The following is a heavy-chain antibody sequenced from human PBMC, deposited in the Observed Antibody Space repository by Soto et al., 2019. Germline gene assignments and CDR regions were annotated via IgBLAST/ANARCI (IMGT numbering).Heavy chain of an antibody. CDR1: GYSFTSYL. CDR2: IYPGDSDT. J-gene: IGHJ6*02. Sequence: EVQLVQSGAEVKKPGESLKISCKGSGYSFTSYLIGWVRQMPGKGLEWMGIIYPGDSDTRYSPSFQGQVTISVDKSISTAYRQWSSLKASDTAMYYCAGGGVRGVITRTRDYYGMDVWGQGNTGTVSS. D-gene: IGHD3-10*01. V-gene: IGHV5-51*01. CDR3: AGGGVRGVITRTRDYYGMDV.